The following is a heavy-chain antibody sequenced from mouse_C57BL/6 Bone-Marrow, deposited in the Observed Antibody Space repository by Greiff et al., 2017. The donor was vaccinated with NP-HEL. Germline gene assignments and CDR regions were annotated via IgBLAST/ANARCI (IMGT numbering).Heavy chain of an antibody. CDR2: IDPSDSYS. D-gene: IGHD2-5*01. V-gene: IGHV1-50*01. CDR3: ARKYSNYPAWFAY. J-gene: IGHJ3*01. Sequence: QVQLQQSGAELVKPGASVKLSCKASGYTFTSYWMQWVKQRPGQGLEWIGEIDPSDSYSNYNQKFKGKATLTVDTSTCTAYMQLSSLTSEDSAVYYCARKYSNYPAWFAYWGQGTLVTVSA. CDR1: GYTFTSYW.